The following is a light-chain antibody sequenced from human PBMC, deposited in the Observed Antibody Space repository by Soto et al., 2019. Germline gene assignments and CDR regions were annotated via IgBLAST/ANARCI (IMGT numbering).Light chain of an antibody. Sequence: EIVLTHSPGTLSLSPGERATLSFRASQIVNNNYLAWYQQKPGQAPRLVIYGASTRATDTPGTFSGSGSGTEFTLTISSLQPEDFATYYCQQSYSSPPTFGQGTKVDIK. CDR3: QQSYSSPPT. CDR1: QIVNNNY. V-gene: IGKV3-20*01. CDR2: GAS. J-gene: IGKJ1*01.